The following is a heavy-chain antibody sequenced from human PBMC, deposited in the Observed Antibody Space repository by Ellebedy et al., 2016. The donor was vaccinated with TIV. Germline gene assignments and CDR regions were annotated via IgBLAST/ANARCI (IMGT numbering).Heavy chain of an antibody. D-gene: IGHD4/OR15-4a*01. V-gene: IGHV3-21*01. CDR1: GFTFTTHS. CDR2: IGSSSDYI. CDR3: ASLGAN. J-gene: IGHJ4*02. Sequence: PGGSLRLSCAASGFTFTTHSMNWVRQAPGKGLEWVASIGSSSDYIYYADSVKGRFTISRDNAKSLLFLQMNSLRAEDTAVYYCASLGANWGQGTLVTVSS.